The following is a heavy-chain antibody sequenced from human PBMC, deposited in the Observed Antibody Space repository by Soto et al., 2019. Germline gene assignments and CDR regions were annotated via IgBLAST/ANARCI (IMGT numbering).Heavy chain of an antibody. Sequence: QVQLVQSGPEVKKPGASVKVSCKASGYTFTSYGINWVRQAPGQGLEWMGWISTYNGNTNYAQKLQGRVTMTTDTSTSTASMELASLRSGGTAVYYSAGEGSATWYEPLDDWGQGTLVTVSS. V-gene: IGHV1-18*01. CDR2: ISTYNGNT. J-gene: IGHJ4*02. D-gene: IGHD6-13*01. CDR1: GYTFTSYG. CDR3: AGEGSATWYEPLDD.